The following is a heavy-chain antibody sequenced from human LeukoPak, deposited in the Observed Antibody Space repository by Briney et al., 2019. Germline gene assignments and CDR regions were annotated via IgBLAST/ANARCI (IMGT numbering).Heavy chain of an antibody. Sequence: PSETLSLTCAVYGGSFSGYYWSWIRQPPGKGLEWIGEINHSGSTNYNPSLKSRVTISVDTSKNQFSLKLSSVTAAATAGYYCARGGRYRSSWPQGYWGQGTLVTVSS. D-gene: IGHD6-13*01. CDR1: GGSFSGYY. CDR2: INHSGST. CDR3: ARGGRYRSSWPQGY. V-gene: IGHV4-34*01. J-gene: IGHJ4*02.